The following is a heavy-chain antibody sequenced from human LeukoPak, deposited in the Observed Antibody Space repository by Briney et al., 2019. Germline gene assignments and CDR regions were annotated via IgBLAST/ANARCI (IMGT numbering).Heavy chain of an antibody. CDR2: IYYSGST. CDR1: GGSISSSSYY. Sequence: SETLSLTCTVSGGSISSSSYYWGWIRQPPGKGLEWIGYIYYSGSTNYNPSLKSRVTISVDTSKNQFSLKLSSVTAADTAVYYCARAGTAMVGPWGLSDAFDIWGQGTMVTVSS. D-gene: IGHD5-18*01. J-gene: IGHJ3*02. V-gene: IGHV4-61*05. CDR3: ARAGTAMVGPWGLSDAFDI.